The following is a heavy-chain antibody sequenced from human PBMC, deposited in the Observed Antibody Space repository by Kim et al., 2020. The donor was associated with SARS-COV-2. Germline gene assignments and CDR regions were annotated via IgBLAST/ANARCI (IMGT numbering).Heavy chain of an antibody. Sequence: GESLKISCKGSGYSFTSYWIGWVRQMPGKGLEWMGIIYPGDSDTRYSPSFQGQVTISVDKSISTAYLQWGSLKASDTAMYYCVRLSGRDGVPPIDYWGQGTLVTVSS. CDR2: IYPGDSDT. CDR1: GYSFTSYW. V-gene: IGHV5-51*01. D-gene: IGHD1-1*01. CDR3: VRLSGRDGVPPIDY. J-gene: IGHJ4*02.